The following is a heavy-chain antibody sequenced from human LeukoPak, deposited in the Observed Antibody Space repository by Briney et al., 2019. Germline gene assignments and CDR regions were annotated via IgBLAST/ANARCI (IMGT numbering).Heavy chain of an antibody. V-gene: IGHV4-39*07. CDR3: ARDRGDGYNSFDY. CDR1: GGSISSSSYY. D-gene: IGHD5-24*01. J-gene: IGHJ4*02. CDR2: IYYSGST. Sequence: SETLSLTCTVSGGSISSSSYYWGWIRQPPGKGLEWIGSIYYSGSTYYNPSLKSRVTISVDTSKNQFSLKLSSVTAADTALYYCARDRGDGYNSFDYWGQGTPVTVSS.